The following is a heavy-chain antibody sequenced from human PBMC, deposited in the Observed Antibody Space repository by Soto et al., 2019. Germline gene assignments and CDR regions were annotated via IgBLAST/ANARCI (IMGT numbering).Heavy chain of an antibody. V-gene: IGHV3-33*01. CDR1: GFTFSSYG. J-gene: IGHJ6*02. D-gene: IGHD3-3*01. CDR2: LWYDGSNK. Sequence: PGGSLRLSCAASGFTFSSYGMHWVRQAPGKGLEWVAVLWYDGSNKYYADSVKGRFTISRDNSKNTLYLQMNSLRAEDTAVYYCARDDYYDFWSGYYFYYYYGMDVWGQGTTVTVSS. CDR3: ARDDYYDFWSGYYFYYYYGMDV.